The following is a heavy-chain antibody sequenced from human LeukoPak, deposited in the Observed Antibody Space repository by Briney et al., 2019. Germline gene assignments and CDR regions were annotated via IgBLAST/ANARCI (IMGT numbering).Heavy chain of an antibody. CDR1: GGSISSYY. Sequence: ASETLSLTCTVSGGSISSYYWSWIRQPPGKGLEWIGYIYYSGSTNYNPSLKSRVTISVDTFKNQFSLKLSSVTAADTAVYYCATGGSEYSYGYLGFDYWGQGTLVTVSS. J-gene: IGHJ4*02. V-gene: IGHV4-59*01. CDR3: ATGGSEYSYGYLGFDY. CDR2: IYYSGST. D-gene: IGHD5-18*01.